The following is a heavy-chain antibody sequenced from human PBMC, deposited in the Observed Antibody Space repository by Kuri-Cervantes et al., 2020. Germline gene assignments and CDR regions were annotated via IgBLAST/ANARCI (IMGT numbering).Heavy chain of an antibody. CDR1: GFTFSDYY. J-gene: IGHJ1*01. CDR3: ARAHYYDSSGYLFQH. CDR2: ISSSGSTI. V-gene: IGHV3-11*04. Sequence: GESLKISCAASGFTFSDYYMSWIRQAPGKGLEWVSYISSSGSTIYYADSVKGRFTISRDNAKNTLYLQMNSLRAEDTAVYYCARAHYYDSSGYLFQHWGQGTLVTVSS. D-gene: IGHD3-22*01.